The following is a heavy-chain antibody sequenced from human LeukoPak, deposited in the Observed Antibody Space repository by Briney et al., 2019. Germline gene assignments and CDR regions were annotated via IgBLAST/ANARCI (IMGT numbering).Heavy chain of an antibody. V-gene: IGHV3-23*01. J-gene: IGHJ4*02. CDR2: ISGSGGST. CDR3: AKSASSWYAKLARFDY. Sequence: GGSLRLSCAASGFTFSSYAMSWVRQDPGKWLEWVSAISGSGGSTYYADSVKGRFTISRDNSKNTLYLQMNSLRAEDTAVYYCAKSASSWYAKLARFDYWGQGTLLTVSS. CDR1: GFTFSSYA. D-gene: IGHD6-13*01.